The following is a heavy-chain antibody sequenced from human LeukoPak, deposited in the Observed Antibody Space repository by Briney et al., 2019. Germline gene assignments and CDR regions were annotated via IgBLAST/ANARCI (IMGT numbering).Heavy chain of an antibody. CDR1: GYTFTSYD. CDR3: ARGHWLQLLDAFDI. Sequence: ASVKVSCKASGYTFTSYDINWVRQATGQGLEWMGWMNPNSGNTGYAQKFQGRVTMTRNTSISTAYMELSSLRSEDTAVYYCARGHWLQLLDAFDIWGQGTIVTVSS. D-gene: IGHD5-24*01. J-gene: IGHJ3*02. V-gene: IGHV1-8*01. CDR2: MNPNSGNT.